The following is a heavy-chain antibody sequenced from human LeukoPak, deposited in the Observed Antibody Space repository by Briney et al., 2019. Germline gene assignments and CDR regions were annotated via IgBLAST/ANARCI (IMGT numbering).Heavy chain of an antibody. V-gene: IGHV1-18*01. CDR3: ARDYEGGNYFDY. CDR2: ISAYNGNT. J-gene: IGHJ4*02. CDR1: GYTFTSYG. D-gene: IGHD1-26*01. Sequence: ASVRVSCKASGYTFTSYGISWVRQAPGQGLEWMGWISAYNGNTNYAQKLQGRVTMTTDTSTSTAYMELRSLRSDDTAVYYCARDYEGGNYFDYWGQGTLVTVSS.